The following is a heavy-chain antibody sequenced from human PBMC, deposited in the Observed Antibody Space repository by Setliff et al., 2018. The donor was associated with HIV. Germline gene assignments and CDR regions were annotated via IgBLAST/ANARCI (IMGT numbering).Heavy chain of an antibody. CDR1: GDSISSDFY. Sequence: PSETLSLTCAVSGDSISSDFYWGWIRQPPGKGREWIGEINYSGNTNYNPSLKTRVTISVDKSKNQFFLNLKSVTAADTAVYFCAREYSGSGINFNPLTWGQGTLVTVSS. V-gene: IGHV4-38-2*02. D-gene: IGHD3-10*01. CDR3: AREYSGSGINFNPLT. CDR2: INYSGNT. J-gene: IGHJ5*02.